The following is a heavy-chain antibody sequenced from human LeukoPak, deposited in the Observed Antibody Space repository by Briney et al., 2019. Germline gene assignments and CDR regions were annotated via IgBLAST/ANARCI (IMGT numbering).Heavy chain of an antibody. CDR3: ARDVTYYGSDWFDP. Sequence: GGSLRLSCAASGFTVSSNYMSWVRQAPGKGLEWVSYISSTTSTIYYADSVKGRFTISRDNAKNSLYLQMNSLRAEDTAVYYCARDVTYYGSDWFDPWGQGTLVTVSS. CDR2: ISSTTSTI. J-gene: IGHJ5*02. D-gene: IGHD4-17*01. CDR1: GFTVSSNY. V-gene: IGHV3-48*04.